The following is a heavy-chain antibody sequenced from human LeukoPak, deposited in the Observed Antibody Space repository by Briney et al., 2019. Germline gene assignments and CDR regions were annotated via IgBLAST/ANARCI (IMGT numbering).Heavy chain of an antibody. V-gene: IGHV3-48*01. CDR2: ISSKGAI. Sequence: GGSLRLSCEGSGFTFSSYWMSWVRQAPGKGLEWLSYISSKGAIRYADSVKGRFIISRDNAKHSLFLRMSSLRVDDTATYFCILDFHWGQGTLVAVSS. CDR1: GFTFSSYW. D-gene: IGHD3-3*01. CDR3: ILDFH. J-gene: IGHJ4*02.